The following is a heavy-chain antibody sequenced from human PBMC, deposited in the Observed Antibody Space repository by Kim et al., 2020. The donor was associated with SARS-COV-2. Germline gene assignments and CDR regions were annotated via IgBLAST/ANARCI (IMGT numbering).Heavy chain of an antibody. D-gene: IGHD2-2*01. V-gene: IGHV3-30*01. CDR3: ARGSSRVVVPAAMYYYYGMDV. Sequence: FTISRDNSKNTLYLQMNSLRAEDTAVYYCARGSSRVVVPAAMYYYYGMDVWGQGTTVTVSS. J-gene: IGHJ6*02.